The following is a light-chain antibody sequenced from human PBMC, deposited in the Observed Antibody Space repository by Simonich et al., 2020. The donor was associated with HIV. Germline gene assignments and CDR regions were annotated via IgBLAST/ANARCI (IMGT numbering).Light chain of an antibody. CDR3: QQYYSTPYT. J-gene: IGKJ2*01. V-gene: IGKV4-1*01. CDR1: QRVLYSSHNKNY. CDR2: WAS. Sequence: DIVMTQSPDSLAVSLGERATINCKSSQRVLYSSHNKNYLVWYQQKPGQPPKLLIYWASTRESGVPDRFSGSGSGTDFTLTISSLQAEDVAVYYCQQYYSTPYTFGQGTKLEIK.